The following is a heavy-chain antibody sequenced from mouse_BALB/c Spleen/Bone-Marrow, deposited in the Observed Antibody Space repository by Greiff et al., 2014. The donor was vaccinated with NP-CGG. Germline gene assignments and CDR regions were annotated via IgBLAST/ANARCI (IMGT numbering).Heavy chain of an antibody. V-gene: IGHV2-2*02. J-gene: IGHJ2*01. Sequence: VKLMESGPGLVQPSQSLSITCTVSGFSLTSYGVHWVRQSPGKGLEWLGVIWSGXSXXXXXAFISRLSISKDNSKSQVFFKMNSLQANDTAIYYCARNGNYYFDYWGQGTTLTVSS. CDR1: GFSLTSYG. CDR3: ARNGNYYFDY. D-gene: IGHD2-1*01. CDR2: IWSGXSX.